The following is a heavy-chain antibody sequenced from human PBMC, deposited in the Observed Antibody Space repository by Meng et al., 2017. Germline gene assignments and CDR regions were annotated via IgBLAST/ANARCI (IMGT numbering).Heavy chain of an antibody. D-gene: IGHD4-17*01. Sequence: GESLKISCAASGLTFSSYAMHWVRQAPGKGLEWVAVISYDGSNKYYADSVKGRFTISRDNSKNTLYLQMNSLRAEDTAVYYCARDADYADYYGMDVWGQGTTVTVSS. V-gene: IGHV3-30*04. CDR2: ISYDGSNK. J-gene: IGHJ6*02. CDR1: GLTFSSYA. CDR3: ARDADYADYYGMDV.